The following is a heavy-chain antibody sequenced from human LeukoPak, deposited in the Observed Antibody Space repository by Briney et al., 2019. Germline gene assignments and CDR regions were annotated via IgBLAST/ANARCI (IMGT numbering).Heavy chain of an antibody. V-gene: IGHV3-33*06. D-gene: IGHD3-10*01. J-gene: IGHJ6*03. Sequence: GGSLRLSCAASGFTFSSYGMHWVRQAPGKGLEWVAVIWYDGSNKYYADSVKGRFTISRDNSKNTLYLQVNSLRAEDTAVYYCAKDFRLWFGEPYMDVWGKGTTVTVSS. CDR1: GFTFSSYG. CDR3: AKDFRLWFGEPYMDV. CDR2: IWYDGSNK.